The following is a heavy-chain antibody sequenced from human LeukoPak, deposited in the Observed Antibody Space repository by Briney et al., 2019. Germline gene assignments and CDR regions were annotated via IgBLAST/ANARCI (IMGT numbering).Heavy chain of an antibody. D-gene: IGHD3-22*01. V-gene: IGHV1-46*01. CDR2: INPSGGRT. CDR3: ARGTQIDSSVYYAGHFDY. CDR1: RYTFTGYY. Sequence: ASVKVSCKASRYTFTGYYMHWVRQAPGQGLEWMGIINPSGGRTSYAQRFQGRVTMTRDRSTSTVYMELSSLRSEDTAVYYYARGTQIDSSVYYAGHFDYWGQGTLVTVSS. J-gene: IGHJ4*02.